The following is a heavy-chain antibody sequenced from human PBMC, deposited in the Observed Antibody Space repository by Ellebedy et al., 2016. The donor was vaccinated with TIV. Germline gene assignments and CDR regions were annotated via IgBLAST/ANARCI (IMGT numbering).Heavy chain of an antibody. D-gene: IGHD7-27*01. CDR2: IKQDGSEE. CDR3: TSTLGY. Sequence: GESLKISXAASGFIFNNYAMNWVRQAPGKGLEWVATIKQDGSEEYYVDSVKGRFTISYDNAKNSLFLQMNSLRAEDTAVYHCTSTLGYWGRGILVTVSS. CDR1: GFIFNNYA. V-gene: IGHV3-7*01. J-gene: IGHJ4*02.